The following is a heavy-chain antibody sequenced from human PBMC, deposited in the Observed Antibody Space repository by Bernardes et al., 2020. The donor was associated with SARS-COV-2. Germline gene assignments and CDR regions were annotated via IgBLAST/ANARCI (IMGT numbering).Heavy chain of an antibody. Sequence: SETLSLTCTVSGGSISSGGYYWSWIRQHPGKGLEWIGYIYYSGSTYYNPSLKSRVTISVDTSKNQFSLKLSSVTAADTAVYYCARKHEYSSSFDYWGQGTLVTVSS. CDR1: GGSISSGGYY. V-gene: IGHV4-31*03. CDR3: ARKHEYSSSFDY. CDR2: IYYSGST. D-gene: IGHD6-6*01. J-gene: IGHJ4*02.